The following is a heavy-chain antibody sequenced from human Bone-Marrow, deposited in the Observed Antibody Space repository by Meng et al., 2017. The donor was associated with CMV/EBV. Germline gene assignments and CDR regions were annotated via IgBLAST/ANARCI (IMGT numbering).Heavy chain of an antibody. CDR1: GFTFNSNA. CDR3: ARRGALRDYYYGMDV. Sequence: GGSLRLSCAASGFTFNSNAMSWVRQAPGKGLEGVSVISAGGASTHYGDSVKGRFTISRDNAKNSLYLQMNSLRAEDTAVYYCARRGALRDYYYGMDVWGQGTTVTVSS. CDR2: ISAGGAST. D-gene: IGHD1-26*01. V-gene: IGHV3-23*01. J-gene: IGHJ6*01.